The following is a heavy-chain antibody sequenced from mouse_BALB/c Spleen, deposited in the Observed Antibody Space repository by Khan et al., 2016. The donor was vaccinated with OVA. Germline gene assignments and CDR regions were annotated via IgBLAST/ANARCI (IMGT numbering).Heavy chain of an antibody. CDR3: GRRSV. J-gene: IGHJ1*01. CDR1: GYSITSDYA. Sequence: VQLKESGPGLVKPSQSLSLTCTVTGYSITSDYAWNWIRQFPGNKLEWMGYITYSGGTSYTPSLKSRISISRDTSKHQFFLQLNSVTTEDTATYFCGRRSVWGAGTTVTVSS. CDR2: ITYSGGT. V-gene: IGHV3-2*02.